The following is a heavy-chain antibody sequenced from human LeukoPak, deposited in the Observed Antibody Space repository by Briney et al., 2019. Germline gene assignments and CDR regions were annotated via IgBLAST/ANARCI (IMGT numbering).Heavy chain of an antibody. CDR2: IIASGGTT. CDR1: GFTFSSYA. J-gene: IGHJ4*02. CDR3: AKDSRKAYYYGSGNFDY. Sequence: GGSLRLSCAASGFTFSSYAMSWVRQAPGEGLEWVSSIIASGGTTYYADSVKGRFTISRDNSKNSLYLQMNSLRTEDTALYYCAKDSRKAYYYGSGNFDYWGQGTLVTVSS. V-gene: IGHV3-23*01. D-gene: IGHD3-10*01.